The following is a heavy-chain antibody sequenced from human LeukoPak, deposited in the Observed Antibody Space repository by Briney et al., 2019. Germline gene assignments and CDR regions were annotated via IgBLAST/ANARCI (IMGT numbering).Heavy chain of an antibody. Sequence: ASVKVSCKASGGTFGSYAISWVRQAPGQGLKWMGGIIPIFGTANYAQKFQGRVTITADESTSTAYMELSSLRSEDTAVYYCARLSGYDWYYYYGMDVWGQGTTVTVSS. D-gene: IGHD5-12*01. CDR1: GGTFGSYA. J-gene: IGHJ6*02. CDR2: IIPIFGTA. CDR3: ARLSGYDWYYYYGMDV. V-gene: IGHV1-69*13.